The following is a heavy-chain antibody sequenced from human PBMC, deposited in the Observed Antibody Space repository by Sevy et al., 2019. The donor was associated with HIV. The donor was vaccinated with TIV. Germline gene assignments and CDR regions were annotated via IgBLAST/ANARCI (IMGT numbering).Heavy chain of an antibody. Sequence: GGSLRLSCAASGFTFSSYAMSWVRQAPGKGLEWVSGISGSGGSTYYADSVKGRFTISRDNSKNTLYLQMNSLRAEDTAVYYCAKDLTYSSSWYGYFDYWGQGTLVTVSS. CDR1: GFTFSSYA. CDR2: ISGSGGST. D-gene: IGHD6-13*01. J-gene: IGHJ4*02. V-gene: IGHV3-23*01. CDR3: AKDLTYSSSWYGYFDY.